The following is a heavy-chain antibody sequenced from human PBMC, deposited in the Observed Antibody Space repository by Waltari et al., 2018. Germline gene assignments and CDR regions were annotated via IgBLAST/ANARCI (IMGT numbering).Heavy chain of an antibody. CDR2: IYYSGST. J-gene: IGHJ6*02. D-gene: IGHD6-13*01. V-gene: IGHV4-39*01. Sequence: QLQLQESGPGLVKPSETLSLTCTVSGGSISSSSYYWGWIRQPPGKGLEWIGSIYYSGSTYYNPSLKSRVTISVDTSKNQFSLKLSSVTAADTAVYYCARPAWRAIAADYYYYGMDVWGQGTTVTVSS. CDR3: ARPAWRAIAADYYYYGMDV. CDR1: GGSISSSSYY.